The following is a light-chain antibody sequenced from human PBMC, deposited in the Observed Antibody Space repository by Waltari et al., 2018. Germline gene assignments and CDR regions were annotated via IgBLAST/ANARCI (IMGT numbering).Light chain of an antibody. V-gene: IGLV2-14*01. Sequence: QSALTQPASVSGSPGPSITLSCTGTSSDVGGYHYVSWYQRHPGKAPKLMIYDVSKRPSGVSNRFSGSKSGNTASLTISGLQAEDEADYYCSSYTSSSTYVFGTGTKVTVL. CDR3: SSYTSSSTYV. J-gene: IGLJ1*01. CDR2: DVS. CDR1: SSDVGGYHY.